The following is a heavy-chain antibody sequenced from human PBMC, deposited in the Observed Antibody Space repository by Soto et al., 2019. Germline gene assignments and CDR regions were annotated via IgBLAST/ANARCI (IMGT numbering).Heavy chain of an antibody. CDR3: DRPRGYGVFDAYDI. V-gene: IGHV3-23*01. CDR2: ISKRGVDT. CDR1: GCGFGTYD. Sequence: PAGSRRISCAACGCGFGTYDINWVPQAPWKGLEWCSSISKRGVDTFYADSVKGRFTISRDSSIGTLYLQMNRLRTEQTAIYYCDRPRGYGVFDAYDIWGKGAMVAVS. D-gene: IGHD4-17*01. J-gene: IGHJ3*02.